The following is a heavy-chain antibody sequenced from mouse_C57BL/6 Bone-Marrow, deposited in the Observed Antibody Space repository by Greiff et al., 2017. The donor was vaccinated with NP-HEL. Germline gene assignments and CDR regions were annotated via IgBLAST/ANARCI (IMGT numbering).Heavy chain of an antibody. Sequence: VMLVESGPELVKPGASVKISCKASGYTFTDYYINWVKQRPGQGLEWIGWIFPGSGSTYYNEKFKGKATLTVDKSSSTAYMLLSSLTSEDSAVYFCARGFITTVVEVYWGQGTTLTVSS. V-gene: IGHV1-75*01. CDR2: IFPGSGST. CDR1: GYTFTDYY. D-gene: IGHD1-1*01. CDR3: ARGFITTVVEVY. J-gene: IGHJ2*01.